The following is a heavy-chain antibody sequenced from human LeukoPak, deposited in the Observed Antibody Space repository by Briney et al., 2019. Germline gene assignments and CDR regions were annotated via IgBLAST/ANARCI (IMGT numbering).Heavy chain of an antibody. D-gene: IGHD3-10*01. V-gene: IGHV4-4*07. J-gene: IGHJ6*03. CDR3: ASRAAYYYYYYMDV. Sequence: SETLSLTCTVSGGSLSSYYWSWLRQPAGKGLEWIGRIYNSGSTNYNPSLKSRVTMSVDTSKNQFSLKLSSVTAADTAVYYCASRAAYYYYYYMDVWGKGTTVTISS. CDR2: IYNSGST. CDR1: GGSLSSYY.